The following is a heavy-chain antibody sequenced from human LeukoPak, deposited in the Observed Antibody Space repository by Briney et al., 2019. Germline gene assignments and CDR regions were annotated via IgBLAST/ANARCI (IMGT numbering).Heavy chain of an antibody. Sequence: SETLSLTCTVSGGSISSHYWSWIRQPPGKGLEWIGYIYYSGSTNYNPSLKSRVTTSVDTSKNQFSLKLSSVTAADTAVYYCARGTVVTPFDYWGQGTLVTVSS. V-gene: IGHV4-59*11. CDR1: GGSISSHY. CDR2: IYYSGST. CDR3: ARGTVVTPFDY. J-gene: IGHJ4*02. D-gene: IGHD4-23*01.